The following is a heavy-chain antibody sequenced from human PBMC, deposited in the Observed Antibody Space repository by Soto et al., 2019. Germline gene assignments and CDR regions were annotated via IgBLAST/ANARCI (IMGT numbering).Heavy chain of an antibody. CDR2: ISGSGGST. Sequence: PGGSLKLSCAASGFTFSSYSISWVRRAPGKGLEWVSAISGSGGSTYYADSVKGRFTISRDNPKNTLYLQMNSLRAEDTAVYYCAKNYGSGPLDYWGQGTLVTVSS. D-gene: IGHD3-10*01. CDR3: AKNYGSGPLDY. J-gene: IGHJ4*02. CDR1: GFTFSSYS. V-gene: IGHV3-23*01.